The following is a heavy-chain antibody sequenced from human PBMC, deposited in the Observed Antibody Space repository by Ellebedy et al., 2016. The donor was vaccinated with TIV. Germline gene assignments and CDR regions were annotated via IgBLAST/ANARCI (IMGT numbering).Heavy chain of an antibody. V-gene: IGHV2-5*02. Sequence: SGPTLVXPTQTLTLTCTFSGFSLATSGVGVGWIRQPPGKALEWLALIYWDDRKYCRPSLKSRLTIAKGTSKNQVVLTMTNMDPVDTATYYCARRLYGDFANWFDPWGQGTLVTVSS. CDR1: GFSLATSGVG. D-gene: IGHD4-17*01. CDR3: ARRLYGDFANWFDP. J-gene: IGHJ5*02. CDR2: IYWDDRK.